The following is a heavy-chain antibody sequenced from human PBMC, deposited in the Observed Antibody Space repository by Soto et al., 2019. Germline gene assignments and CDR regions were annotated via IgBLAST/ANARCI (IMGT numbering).Heavy chain of an antibody. CDR3: AGYCSSTSCYDPDYYYYYYMDV. J-gene: IGHJ6*03. D-gene: IGHD2-2*01. CDR2: IYYSGST. CDR1: GGSISSSSYY. V-gene: IGHV4-39*01. Sequence: SETLSLTRTVSGGSISSSSYYWGWIRQPPGKGLEWIGSIYYSGSTYYNPSLKSRVTISVDTSKNQFSLKLSSVTAADTAVYYCAGYCSSTSCYDPDYYYYYYMDVWGKGTTVTVSS.